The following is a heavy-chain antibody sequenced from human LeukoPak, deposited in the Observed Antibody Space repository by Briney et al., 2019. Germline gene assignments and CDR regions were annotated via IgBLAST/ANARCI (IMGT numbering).Heavy chain of an antibody. Sequence: PGGSLRLSCAASGFTFSTYGMHWVRQAPGKGLEWVAFIRNDGTIKYYADSVKGRFTISRDNSKNTLYLQMNSLRAEDSAEYYCAKSLLTTATGTGRAFDIWGQGTMVTVSA. CDR1: GFTFSTYG. J-gene: IGHJ3*02. V-gene: IGHV3-30*02. CDR3: AKSLLTTATGTGRAFDI. CDR2: IRNDGTIK. D-gene: IGHD1-1*01.